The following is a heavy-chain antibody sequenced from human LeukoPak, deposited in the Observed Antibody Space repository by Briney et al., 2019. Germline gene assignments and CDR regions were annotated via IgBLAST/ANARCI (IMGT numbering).Heavy chain of an antibody. Sequence: SETLSLTCTVSGYSISSGYYWGWIRQPPGKGLEWIGSIYHSGSTYYNPSLKSRVTISVDTSKNQFSLKLSSVTAADTAVYYCARAAYSSGWIDYWGQGTLVTVSS. J-gene: IGHJ4*02. CDR2: IYHSGST. CDR3: ARAAYSSGWIDY. V-gene: IGHV4-38-2*02. D-gene: IGHD6-19*01. CDR1: GYSISSGYY.